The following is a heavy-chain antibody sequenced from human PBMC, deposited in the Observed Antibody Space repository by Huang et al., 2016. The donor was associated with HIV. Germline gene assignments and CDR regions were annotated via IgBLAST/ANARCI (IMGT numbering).Heavy chain of an antibody. V-gene: IGHV4-34*02. D-gene: IGHD3-3*01. Sequence: QMQLQQRGAGLLKPSETLSLTCGVSGGSFTGNYLTWIRQATGKGLEWIGEVNDSGATNYNPSFNGRVTGSLDKSNRELSLNLRSVTAADTAVYYCARQWTILEWLLGLDVWGQGTTVIVSS. CDR3: ARQWTILEWLLGLDV. CDR1: GGSFTGNY. CDR2: VNDSGAT. J-gene: IGHJ6*02.